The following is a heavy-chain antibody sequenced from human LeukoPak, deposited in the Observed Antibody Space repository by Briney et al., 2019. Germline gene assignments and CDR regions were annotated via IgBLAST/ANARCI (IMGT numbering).Heavy chain of an antibody. D-gene: IGHD6-6*01. V-gene: IGHV4-4*09. CDR1: GGSISSYY. Sequence: SETLSLTCAVSGGSISSYYWSWIRQPPGKGLEWIGYIYTSGSTNYNPSLKSRVTISVDTSKNQFSLKLSSVTAADTAVYYCARHMDSSSSSAFDIWGQGTMVTVSS. J-gene: IGHJ3*02. CDR3: ARHMDSSSSSAFDI. CDR2: IYTSGST.